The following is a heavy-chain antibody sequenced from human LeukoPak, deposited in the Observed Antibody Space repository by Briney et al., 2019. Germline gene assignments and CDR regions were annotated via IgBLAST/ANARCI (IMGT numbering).Heavy chain of an antibody. CDR1: GFTLCSHA. J-gene: IGHJ4*02. Sequence: GGSLRLSCEASGFTLCSHAMYRVRQAPGKGLEWVAGIVSGGSPHYADPVKGRFTISRDNSRNTVYLQINSLRAEDTAVYYCGKSTVGYSSGQKPAWPVDYWGQGTLVTVSS. CDR2: IVSGGSP. V-gene: IGHV3-23*01. D-gene: IGHD5-18*01. CDR3: GKSTVGYSSGQKPAWPVDY.